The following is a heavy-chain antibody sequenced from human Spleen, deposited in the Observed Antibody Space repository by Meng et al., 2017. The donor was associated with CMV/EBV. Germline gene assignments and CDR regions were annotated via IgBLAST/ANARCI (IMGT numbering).Heavy chain of an antibody. CDR1: GFTFSSYA. CDR3: AKYMALYYYGSGSYESSGMDV. Sequence: ETLSLTCAASGFTFSSYAMSWVRQAPGKGLEWVSAISGSGGSTYYADSVKGRFTISRDNSKNTLYLQMNSLRAEDTAVYYCAKYMALYYYGSGSYESSGMDVWGQGTTVTVSS. J-gene: IGHJ6*02. CDR2: ISGSGGST. V-gene: IGHV3-23*01. D-gene: IGHD3-10*01.